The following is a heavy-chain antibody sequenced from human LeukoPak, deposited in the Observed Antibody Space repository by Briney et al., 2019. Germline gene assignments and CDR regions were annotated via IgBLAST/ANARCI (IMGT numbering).Heavy chain of an antibody. J-gene: IGHJ6*02. CDR2: LSGSGGST. CDR3: AKDLSYGMDV. V-gene: IGHV3-23*01. CDR1: RFTFSSYA. Sequence: GGSLRLSCAASRFTFSSYAMSWVRQAPGKGLEWVSALSGSGGSTYYADSVKGRFTISRDNSKNTVYLQMNSLRAEDTAVYYCAKDLSYGMDVWGQGTTVTVSS.